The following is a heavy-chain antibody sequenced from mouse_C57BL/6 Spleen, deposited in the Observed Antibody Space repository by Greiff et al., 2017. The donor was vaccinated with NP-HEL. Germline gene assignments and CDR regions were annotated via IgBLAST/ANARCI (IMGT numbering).Heavy chain of an antibody. V-gene: IGHV1-50*01. J-gene: IGHJ4*01. CDR3: ARSAQATQYAMDY. CDR2: IDPSDSYT. Sequence: VKLQQPGAELVKPGASVKLSCKASGYTFTSYWMQWVKQRPGQGLEWIGEIDPSDSYTNYNQKFKGKATLTVDTSSSTAYMQLSSLTSEDSAVYYCARSAQATQYAMDYWGQGTSVTVSS. D-gene: IGHD3-2*02. CDR1: GYTFTSYW.